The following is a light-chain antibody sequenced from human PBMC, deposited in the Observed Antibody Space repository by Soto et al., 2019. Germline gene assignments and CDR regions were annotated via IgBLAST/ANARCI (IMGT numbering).Light chain of an antibody. J-gene: IGKJ5*01. CDR1: QSVSSN. CDR3: QQYNNWPIT. CDR2: GAS. Sequence: EIVLTQSPATLSVSPVERATLSCRASQSVSSNLAWYQQKPGQAPRLLIYGASTRATGIPARFSGSGSGTEFTLTISGLQSEDFAVYYCQQYNNWPITFGQGTRLEIK. V-gene: IGKV3D-15*01.